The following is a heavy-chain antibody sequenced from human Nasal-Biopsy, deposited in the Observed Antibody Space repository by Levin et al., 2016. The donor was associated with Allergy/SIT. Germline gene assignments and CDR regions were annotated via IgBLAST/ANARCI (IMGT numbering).Heavy chain of an antibody. CDR2: IISDKRNT. D-gene: IGHD6-19*01. CDR3: ARGFRYSSSPGGRFDY. Sequence: ASVKVSCKASGYTFTSYAIHWVRQAPGQRPEWMGWIISDKRNTEYSQKFQGRITITRDRSANTDYMELNNLTSEDTAVYYCARGFRYSSSPGGRFDYWGQGTLVTVSS. V-gene: IGHV1-3*04. J-gene: IGHJ4*02. CDR1: GYTFTSYA.